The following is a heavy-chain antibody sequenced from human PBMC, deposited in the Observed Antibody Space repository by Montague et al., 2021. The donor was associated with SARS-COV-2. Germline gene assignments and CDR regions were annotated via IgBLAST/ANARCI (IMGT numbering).Heavy chain of an antibody. D-gene: IGHD3-16*01. Sequence: SETLSLTCTVSGGSMRSYYWGWIRQPAGQGLEWIGRIYSSGSTNYNPSXNSRITMSVDTSRNQFSLKVTSVTAADTAVYYCARDLGAPDCYFDSWGQGTLVTVSS. CDR2: IYSSGST. J-gene: IGHJ4*02. CDR3: ARDLGAPDCYFDS. V-gene: IGHV4-4*07. CDR1: GGSMRSYY.